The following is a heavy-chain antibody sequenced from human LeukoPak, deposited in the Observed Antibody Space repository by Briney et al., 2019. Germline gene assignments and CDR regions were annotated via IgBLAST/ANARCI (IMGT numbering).Heavy chain of an antibody. J-gene: IGHJ3*02. Sequence: ASVKVSCKASGYTFTAYYIHWVRQAPGQGLEWMGRINPNSGGTSSAQKFQGRVTMTRDTSVSTACMELNGLKSDDTAVYYCARDLSGISSATDAFDMWGQGTMVTVSS. CDR3: ARDLSGISSATDAFDM. D-gene: IGHD1-14*01. CDR2: INPNSGGT. CDR1: GYTFTAYY. V-gene: IGHV1-2*06.